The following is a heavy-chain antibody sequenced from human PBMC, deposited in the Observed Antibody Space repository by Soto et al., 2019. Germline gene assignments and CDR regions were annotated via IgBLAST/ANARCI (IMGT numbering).Heavy chain of an antibody. CDR1: RFSLSTNGVG. D-gene: IGHD4-17*01. J-gene: IGHJ4*02. CDR3: AHRPGAVTYYFDH. CDR2: IYWNDDK. V-gene: IGHV2-5*01. Sequence: SAPTLVNPTQTLTLTCTFTRFSLSTNGVGVCWIRQPLGKALDWLALIYWNDDKRYSPSLKSRLTITKDTPKNQVVLTMTNMDPVDTATFYCAHRPGAVTYYFDHWGQGTLVIPSS.